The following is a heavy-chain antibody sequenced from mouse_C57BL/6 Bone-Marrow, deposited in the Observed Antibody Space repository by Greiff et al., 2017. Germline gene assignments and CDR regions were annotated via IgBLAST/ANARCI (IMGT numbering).Heavy chain of an antibody. CDR1: GFTFTDYY. J-gene: IGHJ1*03. CDR3: ARYRTDWDFEV. D-gene: IGHD1-1*01. V-gene: IGHV7-3*01. Sequence: EVKLVESGGGLVQPGGSLSLSCAASGFTFTDYYMSWVRQPPGKALEWLGFIRNKANGYTTESSASVTGRFTISRDNSQSILYLQMNALRAEDRATYYCARYRTDWDFEVWGTGTTVTVSS. CDR2: IRNKANGYTT.